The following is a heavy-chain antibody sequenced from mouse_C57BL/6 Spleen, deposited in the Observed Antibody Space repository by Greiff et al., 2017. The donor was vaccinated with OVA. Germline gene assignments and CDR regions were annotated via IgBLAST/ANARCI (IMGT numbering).Heavy chain of an antibody. CDR3: ARRIYYYGSSYSYFDV. D-gene: IGHD1-1*01. CDR2: INPNNGGT. Sequence: VQLQQSGPELVKPGASVKIPCTASGYTFTDYNMDWVKQSHGKSLEWIGDINPNNGGTIYNQKFKGKATLTVDKSSSTAYMELRSLTSEDTAVYYCARRIYYYGSSYSYFDVWGTGTTVTVSS. J-gene: IGHJ1*03. V-gene: IGHV1-18*01. CDR1: GYTFTDYN.